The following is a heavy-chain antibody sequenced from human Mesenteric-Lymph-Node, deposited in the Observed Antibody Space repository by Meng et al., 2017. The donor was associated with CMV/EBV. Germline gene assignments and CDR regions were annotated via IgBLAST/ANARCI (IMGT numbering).Heavy chain of an antibody. CDR3: AHRRRTETVATIFDF. CDR1: GFALTAPGEG. Sequence: SGFALTAPGEGVGLIRQTPGKALEWLALVYWDGDNRYNPSLRPRLTITSDTSKNQVVLRMTNMDPVDTATYYCAHRRRTETVATIFDFWGQGTLVTVSS. V-gene: IGHV2-5*02. CDR2: VYWDGDN. J-gene: IGHJ4*02. D-gene: IGHD5-12*01.